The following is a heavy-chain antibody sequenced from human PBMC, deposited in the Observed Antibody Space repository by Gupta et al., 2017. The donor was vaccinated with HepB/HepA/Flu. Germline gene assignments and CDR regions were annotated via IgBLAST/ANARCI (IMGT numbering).Heavy chain of an antibody. CDR3: ARESEGFDY. J-gene: IGHJ4*02. Sequence: QVQLVQSGAEVKRPGASVKVSCKTSGFPFARYGVGWVRQAPGQGLEWMGWITAYNGDTSYAQNFQGRLTMTTDTSTSTAYMELKSLTSDDTALYYCARESEGFDYWGQGTLVTVSS. CDR1: GFPFARYG. V-gene: IGHV1-18*01. CDR2: ITAYNGDT.